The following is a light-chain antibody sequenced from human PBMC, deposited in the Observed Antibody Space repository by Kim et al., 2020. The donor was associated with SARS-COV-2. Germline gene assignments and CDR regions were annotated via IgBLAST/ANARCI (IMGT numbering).Light chain of an antibody. CDR1: QSVSSSY. CDR2: GAS. V-gene: IGKV3-20*01. J-gene: IGKJ1*01. Sequence: SPGERATLACMASQSVSSSYLACYQQKPGQAPRLLIYGASSRATGIPDRFSGSGSGTDFTLTISRLEPEDFAVYYCQQYGSSPKTFGQGTKVEIK. CDR3: QQYGSSPKT.